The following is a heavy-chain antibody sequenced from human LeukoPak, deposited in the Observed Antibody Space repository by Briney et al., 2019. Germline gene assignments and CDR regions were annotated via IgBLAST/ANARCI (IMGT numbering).Heavy chain of an antibody. J-gene: IGHJ4*02. D-gene: IGHD3-9*01. CDR1: GFTFSSYA. CDR2: ISYDGSNK. V-gene: IGHV3-30-3*01. CDR3: ASSYYDIRTKGDY. Sequence: GGSLRLSCAASGFTFSSYAMHWVRQAPGKGLEWVAVISYDGSNKYYADSVKGRFTISRDNSKNTLYLQMNSLRAEDTAVYYCASSYYDIRTKGDYWGQGTLVTVSS.